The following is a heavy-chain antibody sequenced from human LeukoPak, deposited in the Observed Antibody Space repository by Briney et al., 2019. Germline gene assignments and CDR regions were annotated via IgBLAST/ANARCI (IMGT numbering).Heavy chain of an antibody. Sequence: GGSLRLSCAASGFTFSSYNMNWVRQAPGKGLEWVSSITSGSSYIYYADSVKGRFTISRDNSKNTLYLQMNSLRAEDTAVYYCAKGYRPYMDVWGKGTTVTVSS. CDR1: GFTFSSYN. J-gene: IGHJ6*03. V-gene: IGHV3-21*04. D-gene: IGHD1-14*01. CDR2: ITSGSSYI. CDR3: AKGYRPYMDV.